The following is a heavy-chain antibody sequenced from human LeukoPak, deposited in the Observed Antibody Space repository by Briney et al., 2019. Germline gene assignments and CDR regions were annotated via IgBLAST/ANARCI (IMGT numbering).Heavy chain of an antibody. Sequence: SVKVSCKSSGGTFRTYGLNWVRQAPGRGLEWMGGIVPVFGRSSLAPKFQGRLTITTDEPTSTVYMELRSLRSEDTALHYCARENGYYDKDNYYYSYFDYWGQGTLVTVSS. J-gene: IGHJ4*02. V-gene: IGHV1-69*05. D-gene: IGHD3-22*01. CDR1: GGTFRTYG. CDR3: ARENGYYDKDNYYYSYFDY. CDR2: IVPVFGRS.